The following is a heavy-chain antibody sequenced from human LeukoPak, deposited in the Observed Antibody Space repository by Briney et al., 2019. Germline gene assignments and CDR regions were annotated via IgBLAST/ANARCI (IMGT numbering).Heavy chain of an antibody. CDR2: INQSGRT. CDR3: ARERKDCSGGSCYGVFDY. CDR1: GGSFSGYY. D-gene: IGHD2-15*01. Sequence: SETLSLTCALYGGSFSGYYCSSIRQPPGKGLEWLGEINQSGRTHYNPSLRSRFTISVETSKNQSSLKLSSVTAADTAVYYCARERKDCSGGSCYGVFDYWGQGTLVTVSS. J-gene: IGHJ4*02. V-gene: IGHV4-34*01.